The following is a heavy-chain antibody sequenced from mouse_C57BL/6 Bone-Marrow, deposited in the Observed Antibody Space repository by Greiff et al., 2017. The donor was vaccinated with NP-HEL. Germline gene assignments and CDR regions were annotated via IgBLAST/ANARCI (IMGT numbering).Heavy chain of an antibody. V-gene: IGHV14-4*01. Sequence: VQLKQSGAELVRPGASVKLSCTASGFNIKDDYMHWVKQRPEQGLEWIGWIDPENGDTEYASKFQGTATVTADTASNTADRQLSSLTSEDTAVYYCTTWRGYDPWFAYWGQGTLVTGAA. CDR1: GFNIKDDY. CDR3: TTWRGYDPWFAY. CDR2: IDPENGDT. D-gene: IGHD2-2*01. J-gene: IGHJ3*01.